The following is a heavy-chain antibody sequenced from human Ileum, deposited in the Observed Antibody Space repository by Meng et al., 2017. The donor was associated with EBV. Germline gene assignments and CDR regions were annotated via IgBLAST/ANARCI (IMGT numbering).Heavy chain of an antibody. CDR1: GWSCSYYY. CDR3: TRGLDYAKQGY. D-gene: IGHD4-17*01. CDR2: IHPSGIT. J-gene: IGHJ4*02. Sequence: QQCGGGLLKPSEILSLTFGVYGWSCSYYYWSWIRQSPGKGLEWIGEIHPSGITNYNPSLNSRVTISVDTSKNQFSLKLTSVTAADTAMYYCTRGLDYAKQGYWGQGTLVTVSS. V-gene: IGHV4-34*01.